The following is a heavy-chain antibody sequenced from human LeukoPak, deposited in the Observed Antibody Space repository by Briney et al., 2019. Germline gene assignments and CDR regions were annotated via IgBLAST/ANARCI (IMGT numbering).Heavy chain of an antibody. Sequence: GASVKVSCKASGYTFTGYYVHWVRQAPGQGLEWMGWINPNSGGTDFAQKFQGRVTMTRDTSISTAYMELSRLRSDDTAVYYCARTPQWELLNWLDPWGQGTLVIVSS. J-gene: IGHJ5*02. V-gene: IGHV1-2*02. CDR1: GYTFTGYY. D-gene: IGHD1-26*01. CDR2: INPNSGGT. CDR3: ARTPQWELLNWLDP.